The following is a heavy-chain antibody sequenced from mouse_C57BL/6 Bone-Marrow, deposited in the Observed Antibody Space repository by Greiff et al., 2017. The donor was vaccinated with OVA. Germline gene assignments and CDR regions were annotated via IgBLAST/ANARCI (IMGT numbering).Heavy chain of an antibody. CDR3: ARHEDGYYASYFDY. J-gene: IGHJ2*01. V-gene: IGHV1-82*01. CDR2: IYPGDGDT. D-gene: IGHD2-3*01. Sequence: QVQLKESGPELVKPGASVKISCKASGYAFSSSWMNWVKQRPGKGLAWIGRIYPGDGDTNYNGKFTGKATLTADHSSSTAYMQLSSLTSEDSAVYFCARHEDGYYASYFDYWGQGTTLTVSS. CDR1: GYAFSSSW.